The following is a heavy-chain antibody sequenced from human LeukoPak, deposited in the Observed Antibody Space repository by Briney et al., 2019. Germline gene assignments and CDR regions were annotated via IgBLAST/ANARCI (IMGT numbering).Heavy chain of an antibody. V-gene: IGHV3-7*01. CDR3: ARDGTTVTTFGIWYYYYYMDV. D-gene: IGHD4-17*01. J-gene: IGHJ6*03. Sequence: GGSLRLSCAASGFTFSSYWMSWVRQAPGKGLEWVANIKQDGSEKYYVDSVKGRFTISRDNAKNSLYLQMNSLRAEDTAVYYCARDGTTVTTFGIWYYYYYMDVWGKGTTVTVSS. CDR1: GFTFSSYW. CDR2: IKQDGSEK.